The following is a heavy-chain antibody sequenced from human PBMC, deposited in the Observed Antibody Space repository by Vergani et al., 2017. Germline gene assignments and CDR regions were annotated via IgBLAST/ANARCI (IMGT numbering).Heavy chain of an antibody. CDR2: ISSSSSYI. J-gene: IGHJ6*02. CDR1: GFTFSSYA. V-gene: IGHV3-21*01. Sequence: EVQLLESGGGLVQPGGSLRLSCAASGFTFSSYAMSWVRQAPGKGLEWVSSISSSSSYIYYADSVKGRFTISRDNAKNSLYLQMNSLRAEDTAVYYCARDLVVPAPHYYYYYGMDVWGQGTTVTVSS. CDR3: ARDLVVPAPHYYYYYGMDV. D-gene: IGHD2-2*01.